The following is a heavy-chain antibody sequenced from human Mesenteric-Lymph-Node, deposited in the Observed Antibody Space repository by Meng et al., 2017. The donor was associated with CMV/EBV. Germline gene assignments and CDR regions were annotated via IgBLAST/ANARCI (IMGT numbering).Heavy chain of an antibody. Sequence: GESLKISCAASGLMFTGHCMSWVRQAPGKGLEWVANINQDGSEKTYVDSVEGRFTVSTDNSKNTLYLQMNSLRAEDTAVYYCAKDGPFRDPPFWGQGTMVTVSS. V-gene: IGHV3-7*01. CDR3: AKDGPFRDPPF. D-gene: IGHD2-21*01. CDR1: GLMFTGHC. CDR2: INQDGSEK. J-gene: IGHJ3*01.